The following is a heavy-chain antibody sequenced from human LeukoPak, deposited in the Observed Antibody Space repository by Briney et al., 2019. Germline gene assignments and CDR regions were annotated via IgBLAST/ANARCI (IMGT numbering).Heavy chain of an antibody. Sequence: SVKVSCEASGGTFNNYDISWVRQAPRRGLEWMGGIIPIFGTANYAQKFQGRVTITADASTSTAYMELSSLRSEDTAVYYCARGWDSSGQIPFFYWGQGTLVTISS. CDR3: ARGWDSSGQIPFFY. J-gene: IGHJ4*02. CDR2: IIPIFGTA. D-gene: IGHD3-22*01. CDR1: GGTFNNYD. V-gene: IGHV1-69*13.